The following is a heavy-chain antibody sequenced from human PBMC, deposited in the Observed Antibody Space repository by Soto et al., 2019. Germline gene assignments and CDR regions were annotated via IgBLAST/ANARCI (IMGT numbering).Heavy chain of an antibody. Sequence: GGSLRLSCAASGFTFSSYAMSWVRQAPGKGLEWVSAISGSGGSTYYAYSVKGRFTISRDNSKNTLYLQMNSLRAEDTAVYYCARLSGDHSAFFSYGMDAWGQGTTVTVSS. J-gene: IGHJ6*02. CDR2: ISGSGGST. CDR3: ARLSGDHSAFFSYGMDA. D-gene: IGHD2-21*01. V-gene: IGHV3-23*01. CDR1: GFTFSSYA.